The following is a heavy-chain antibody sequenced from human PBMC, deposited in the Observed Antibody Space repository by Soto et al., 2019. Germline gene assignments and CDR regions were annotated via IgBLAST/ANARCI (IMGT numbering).Heavy chain of an antibody. J-gene: IGHJ4*02. Sequence: ASVKVSCKASGYTFTGYYIHWVRQAPGQGLEWMGEISPNSGVTKYAQKFQGRVTMTRDTSISTVYLELSNLSPDDTAVYYCGRGRSGERVVFYWGEGTLATVAS. V-gene: IGHV1-2*02. D-gene: IGHD1-1*01. CDR3: GRGRSGERVVFY. CDR2: ISPNSGVT. CDR1: GYTFTGYY.